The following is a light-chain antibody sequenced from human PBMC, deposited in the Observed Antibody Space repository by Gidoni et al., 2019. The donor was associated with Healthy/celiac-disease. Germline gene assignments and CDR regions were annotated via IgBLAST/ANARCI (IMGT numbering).Light chain of an antibody. J-gene: IGKJ1*01. V-gene: IGKV3-20*01. CDR3: QQYGSSGT. CDR2: GAT. Sequence: DIVLTSSPGPLSLSPGERATLSCRASQSVSSSYLAWYQQKPGQAPRLLIYGATSRATGIPDRCSGRGSGTDITITSSRLEAEDFAVYYCQQYGSSGTFGQGTKVEIK. CDR1: QSVSSSY.